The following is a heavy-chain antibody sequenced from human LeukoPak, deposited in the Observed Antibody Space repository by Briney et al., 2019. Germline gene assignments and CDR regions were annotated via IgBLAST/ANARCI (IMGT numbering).Heavy chain of an antibody. D-gene: IGHD5-24*01. Sequence: GGSLRLSCAASGIIFRSYWMSWVRQAPGKGLEWVSAISGSGGSTYYADSVKGRFTISRDNSKNTLYLQMNSLRAEDTAVYYCAKERDGYILGDYFDYWGQGTLVTVSS. CDR1: GIIFRSYW. J-gene: IGHJ4*02. CDR2: ISGSGGST. V-gene: IGHV3-23*01. CDR3: AKERDGYILGDYFDY.